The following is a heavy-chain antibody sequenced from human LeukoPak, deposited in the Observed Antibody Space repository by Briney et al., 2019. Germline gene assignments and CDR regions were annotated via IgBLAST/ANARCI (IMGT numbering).Heavy chain of an antibody. CDR3: AKNLLGSEAFSWYFDL. J-gene: IGHJ2*01. CDR1: SCTFSSDG. Sequence: GGSLRLSCAASSCTFSSDGMSWVRQAPGKGLEWVSSISASGGGTVYADSVKGRVTISRDNSKNTLYLQMHSLRAEDTAVYSCAKNLLGSEAFSWYFDLWGRGTLVTVSS. D-gene: IGHD1-26*01. V-gene: IGHV3-23*01. CDR2: ISASGGGT.